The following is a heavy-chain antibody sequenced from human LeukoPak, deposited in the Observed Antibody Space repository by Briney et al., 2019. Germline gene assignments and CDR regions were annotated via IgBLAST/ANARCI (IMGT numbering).Heavy chain of an antibody. D-gene: IGHD1-26*01. CDR1: GFTFSSYS. CDR3: AREREGHFDY. V-gene: IGHV3-21*01. J-gene: IGHJ4*02. Sequence: GGSLRLSCAASGFTFSSYSMNWVRQAPGKGLEWVSSISSSSSYIYYADSVKGRFNISRDNAKNSLYLQMNSLRAEDTAVYYCAREREGHFDYWGQGTLVTVSS. CDR2: ISSSSSYI.